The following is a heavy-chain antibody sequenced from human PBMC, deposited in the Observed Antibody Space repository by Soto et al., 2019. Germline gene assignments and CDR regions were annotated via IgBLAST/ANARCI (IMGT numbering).Heavy chain of an antibody. CDR1: GFTFSNYW. CDR3: ASTTIFGVVIGPGYYYGMDV. CDR2: INGDGRST. Sequence: GGSLRLSCAASGFTFSNYWMHWVRQAPGKGLVWVSRINGDGRSTSYADSAKGRFTISRDNAKNTLYLQLNSLRAEDTAVYYCASTTIFGVVIGPGYYYGMDVWGQGTTVTVSS. D-gene: IGHD3-3*01. V-gene: IGHV3-74*01. J-gene: IGHJ6*02.